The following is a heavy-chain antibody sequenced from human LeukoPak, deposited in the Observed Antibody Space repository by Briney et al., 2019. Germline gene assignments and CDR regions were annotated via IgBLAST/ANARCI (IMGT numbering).Heavy chain of an antibody. J-gene: IGHJ4*02. CDR2: INHSGST. CDR1: GGSFSGYY. D-gene: IGHD3-10*01. Sequence: PSETLSLTCAVYGGSFSGYYWSWIRQPPGKGLEWIGEINHSGSTNYNPSLKSRVTISVDTSKNQFSLKLSSVTAADTAVYYCARRRGTMVRGVIITSCFDYWGQGTLVTVSS. V-gene: IGHV4-34*01. CDR3: ARRRGTMVRGVIITSCFDY.